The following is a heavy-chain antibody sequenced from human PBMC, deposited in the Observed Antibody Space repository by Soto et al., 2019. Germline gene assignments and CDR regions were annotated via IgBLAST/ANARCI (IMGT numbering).Heavy chain of an antibody. CDR1: GFTFSSYA. Sequence: EVQLLESGGGLVQPGGSLRLSCAASGFTFSSYALSWVRQAPGKGLEWVSAISGSGGYTYYADSVKGRFTISRDNSNNTLYLQMSSRRAEDTAVYYCANNSRIVYNWGQGTLVTVSS. CDR2: ISGSGGYT. J-gene: IGHJ4*02. CDR3: ANNSRIVYN. V-gene: IGHV3-23*01. D-gene: IGHD3-22*01.